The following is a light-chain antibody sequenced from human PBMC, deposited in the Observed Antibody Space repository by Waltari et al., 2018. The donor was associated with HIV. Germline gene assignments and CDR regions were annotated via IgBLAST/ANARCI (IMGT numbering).Light chain of an antibody. Sequence: DIQLTQSPSFLSASVGDRVTITCRACQGISSYLAWYQQKPGKAPKLLIYAASTLQSGVPSRFSGSGSGTEFTLTISSLQPEDFATYYCQQLNSFPRTFGGGTKVETK. V-gene: IGKV1-9*01. CDR2: AAS. CDR1: QGISSY. CDR3: QQLNSFPRT. J-gene: IGKJ4*01.